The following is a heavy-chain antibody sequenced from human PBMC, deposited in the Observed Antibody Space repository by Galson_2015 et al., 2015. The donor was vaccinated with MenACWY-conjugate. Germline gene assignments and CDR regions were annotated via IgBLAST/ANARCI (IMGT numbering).Heavy chain of an antibody. V-gene: IGHV3-7*01. CDR3: VRPIMTIATVRRHDN. CDR1: GFTFGTYW. CDR2: MKNDGSEQ. J-gene: IGHJ4*01. Sequence: SLRLSCAASGFTFGTYWMTWVRQAPGKGLEWVANMKNDGSEQYYVDSVRGRFTISRDNAKNSLYLQMNSLRPEDTAVYYCVRPIMTIATVRRHDNWGHGSVVAV. D-gene: IGHD5-24*01.